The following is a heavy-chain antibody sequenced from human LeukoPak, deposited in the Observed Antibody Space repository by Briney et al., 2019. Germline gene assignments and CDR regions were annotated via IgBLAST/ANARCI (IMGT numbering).Heavy chain of an antibody. V-gene: IGHV5-51*01. J-gene: IGHJ6*03. D-gene: IGHD6-6*01. CDR1: GYSFTSYW. CDR2: IYPGDSDT. CDR3: ARFRIEERSYSSSSVDYYYYYYMDV. Sequence: GESLKISCKGSGYSFTSYWIGWVRQMPGKGLEWMGIIYPGDSDTRYSPSFQGQVTISADKSISTAYLQWSSLKASDTAMYYCARFRIEERSYSSSSVDYYYYYYMDVWGKGTTVTVSS.